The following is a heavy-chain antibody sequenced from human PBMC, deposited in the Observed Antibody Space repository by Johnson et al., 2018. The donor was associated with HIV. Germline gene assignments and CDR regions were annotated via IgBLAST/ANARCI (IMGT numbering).Heavy chain of an antibody. V-gene: IGHV3-30-3*01. D-gene: IGHD5-18*01. CDR1: RFTFSSYA. Sequence: VQLVESGGGLVKPGGSLRLSCAASRFTFSSYAMHWVRQAPGKVLEWVAIISYDGSTKYYADSVKGRFTISRDNAKNSLYLQMNSLRAEDTAVYYCARDRSWIQLWFDAFDIWGQGTMVTVSS. CDR3: ARDRSWIQLWFDAFDI. J-gene: IGHJ3*02. CDR2: ISYDGSTK.